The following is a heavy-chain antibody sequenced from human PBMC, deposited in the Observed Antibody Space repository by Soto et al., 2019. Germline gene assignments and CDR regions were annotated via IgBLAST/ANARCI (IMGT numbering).Heavy chain of an antibody. V-gene: IGHV1-69*13. J-gene: IGHJ6*02. D-gene: IGHD5-18*01. CDR1: GGTFSSYA. Sequence: SVKVSCKASGGTFSSYAISWVRQAPGQGLEWMGGIIPIFGTANYAQKFQGRVTITADESTSTAYMELSSLRSEDTAVYYRARDKWIRRALYYYYYGMDVWGQGTTVTVSS. CDR3: ARDKWIRRALYYYYYGMDV. CDR2: IIPIFGTA.